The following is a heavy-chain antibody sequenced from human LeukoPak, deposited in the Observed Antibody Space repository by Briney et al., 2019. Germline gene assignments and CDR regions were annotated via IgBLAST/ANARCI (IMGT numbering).Heavy chain of an antibody. CDR1: GFTFSKYW. D-gene: IGHD2-2*01. CDR3: ARGDICSSTSCYYYGMDV. Sequence: SGGSLRLSCAASGFTFSKYWMHWVRQAPGKGLVWVSRIYIDGTGIVYAGSVKGRFTISRDNAKNSLYLQMNSLRAEDTAVYYCARGDICSSTSCYYYGMDVWGQGTTVTVSS. CDR2: IYIDGTGI. J-gene: IGHJ6*02. V-gene: IGHV3-74*01.